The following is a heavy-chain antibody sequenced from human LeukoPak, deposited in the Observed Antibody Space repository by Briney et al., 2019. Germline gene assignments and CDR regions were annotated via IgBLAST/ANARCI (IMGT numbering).Heavy chain of an antibody. CDR2: IKQDGSEI. D-gene: IGHD6-19*01. V-gene: IGHV3-7*01. CDR3: ARDKAGGLYATFDY. J-gene: IGHJ4*02. Sequence: PGGSLRLSCAASGFTFSSFWMSWVRQAPGKGLEWVAIIKQDGSEIYYLDSVKGRFTISRDNAKNSLYLQMNSLKAEDTAVYYCARDKAGGLYATFDYWGQGTLVTVSS. CDR1: GFTFSSFW.